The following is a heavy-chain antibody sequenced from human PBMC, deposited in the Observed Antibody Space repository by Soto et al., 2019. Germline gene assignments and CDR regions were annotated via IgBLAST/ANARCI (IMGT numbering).Heavy chain of an antibody. CDR1: GYTFTGYY. D-gene: IGHD1-20*01. J-gene: IGHJ3*02. Sequence: QVPLVQSGAEVKKPGASVKVSCKASGYTFTGYYMHWVRQAPGQGLEWMGWINPNSGGTNYAQKFQGWVTMTRDTSISTAYMELSRLRSDDTAVYYCAREGGNWNRSVVVYAFDIWGQGTMVTVSS. V-gene: IGHV1-2*04. CDR2: INPNSGGT. CDR3: AREGGNWNRSVVVYAFDI.